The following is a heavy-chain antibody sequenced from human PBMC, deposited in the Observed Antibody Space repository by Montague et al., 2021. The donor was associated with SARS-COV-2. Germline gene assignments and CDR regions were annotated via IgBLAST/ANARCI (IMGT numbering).Heavy chain of an antibody. V-gene: IGHV4-31*03. D-gene: IGHD3-3*01. CDR2: IYYSGST. CDR1: GGSISSGGYY. Sequence: TLSLTCTVSGGSISSGGYYWSWIRQHPGKGLEWIGFIYYSGSTYYNPSLKSRVTISVDTSKNQFSLKLGSVTAADTAVYYCARDPINRITIFGVVTRGWYFDLWGRGTLVTVSS. J-gene: IGHJ2*01. CDR3: ARDPINRITIFGVVTRGWYFDL.